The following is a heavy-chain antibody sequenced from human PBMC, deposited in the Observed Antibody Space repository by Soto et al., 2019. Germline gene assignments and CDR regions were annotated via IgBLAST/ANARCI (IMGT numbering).Heavy chain of an antibody. CDR2: IVVGSGNT. CDR3: AARTERTYYYGMDV. Sequence: SVKVSCKASGFTFTRSAVQWVRQARGQRLEWIGWIVVGSGNTNYAQKFQERVTITRDMSTSTAYMELSSLRSEDTAVYYCAARTERTYYYGMDVWGQGTTVTVSS. J-gene: IGHJ6*02. V-gene: IGHV1-58*01. D-gene: IGHD2-2*01. CDR1: GFTFTRSA.